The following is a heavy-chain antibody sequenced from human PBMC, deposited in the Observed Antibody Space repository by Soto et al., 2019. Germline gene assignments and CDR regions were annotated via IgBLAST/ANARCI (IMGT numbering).Heavy chain of an antibody. CDR3: SRGPHFYESGSPSWSATD. Sequence: QVQLVQSGAEVKKPGASVKVSCKASGYTFTSYGISWVRQAPGQGLEWMGWISDGNTNSAQKFQGRVTMTTDISTSTAYMELRSLRSDDTAVYYCSRGPHFYESGSPSWSATDCGQGTLVTVSS. J-gene: IGHJ4*02. V-gene: IGHV1-18*04. D-gene: IGHD3-10*01. CDR2: ISDGNT. CDR1: GYTFTSYG.